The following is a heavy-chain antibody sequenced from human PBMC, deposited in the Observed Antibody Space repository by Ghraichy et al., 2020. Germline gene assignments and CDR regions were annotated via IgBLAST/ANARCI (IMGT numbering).Heavy chain of an antibody. V-gene: IGHV4-30-2*01. CDR3: ARAERLTALGGGFDP. Sequence: TLSLTCAVSGGSIGYGDYSWSWIRQPLGRGLEWIGSIFHDGNTYYNPSLKSRVTLSVDNSMNQFSLRLRSVTAADTAMYYCARAERLTALGGGFDPWGQGSLVTVSS. J-gene: IGHJ5*02. CDR2: IFHDGNT. CDR1: GGSIGYGDYS. D-gene: IGHD2-15*01.